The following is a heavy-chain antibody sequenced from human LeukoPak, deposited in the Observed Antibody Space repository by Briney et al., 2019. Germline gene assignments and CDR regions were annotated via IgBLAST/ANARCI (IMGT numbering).Heavy chain of an antibody. D-gene: IGHD3-10*02. V-gene: IGHV3-23*01. CDR2: ISDNGGST. Sequence: PGGSLRLSCVDSGFTFISYDMSWGRQVPGKGLEWVSGISDNGGSTYYADSVKGRFTISRDNTKNTLYLQMNSLRVEDTAIYYCASRQGLGWHYVNWGQGTLVTVSS. J-gene: IGHJ4*02. CDR3: ASRQGLGWHYVN. CDR1: GFTFISYD.